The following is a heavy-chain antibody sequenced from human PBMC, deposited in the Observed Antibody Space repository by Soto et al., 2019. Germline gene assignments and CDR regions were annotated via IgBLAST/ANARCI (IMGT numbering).Heavy chain of an antibody. V-gene: IGHV3-30*18. J-gene: IGHJ6*02. CDR3: AKVGAGYDFWSGYYGDYYYGMDV. CDR1: GFTFSSYG. CDR2: ISYDGSNK. Sequence: GSLRLSCAASGFTFSSYGMHWVRQAPGKGLEWVAVISYDGSNKYYADSVKGRFTISRDNSKNTLYLQMNSLRAEDTAVYYCAKVGAGYDFWSGYYGDYYYGMDVWGQGTTVTV. D-gene: IGHD3-3*01.